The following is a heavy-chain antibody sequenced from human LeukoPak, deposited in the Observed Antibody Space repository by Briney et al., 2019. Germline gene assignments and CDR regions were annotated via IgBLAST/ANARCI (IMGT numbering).Heavy chain of an antibody. CDR3: ANGGIAVAGTSGIWRSPTRGNYHFDY. V-gene: IGHV3-11*01. CDR1: GFTFSDYY. CDR2: ISSSGSTI. D-gene: IGHD6-19*01. Sequence: GGSLRLSCAASGFTFSDYYMSWIRQAPGKGLEWVSYISSSGSTIYYADSVKGRFTISRDNSKNTLYLQMNSLRAEDTAVYYCANGGIAVAGTSGIWRSPTRGNYHFDYWGQGTLVTVSS. J-gene: IGHJ4*02.